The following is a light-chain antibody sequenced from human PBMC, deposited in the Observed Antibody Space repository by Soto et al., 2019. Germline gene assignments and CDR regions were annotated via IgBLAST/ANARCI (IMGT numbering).Light chain of an antibody. J-gene: IGLJ1*01. CDR1: SSDVGGYNY. CDR3: NSYTGSATPYV. Sequence: QLVLTQPASVSGSPGQSITISCTGTSSDVGGYNYVSWYQHHPDKAPKLVIYDVTNRPSGVSNRFSGSKAGNTASLTISGLQAEDEADYYCNSYTGSATPYVFGTGTKLNVL. V-gene: IGLV2-14*03. CDR2: DVT.